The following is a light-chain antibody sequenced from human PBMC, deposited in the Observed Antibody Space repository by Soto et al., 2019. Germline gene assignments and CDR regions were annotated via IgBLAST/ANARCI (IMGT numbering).Light chain of an antibody. CDR3: AAWDGSLNGVV. Sequence: QSVLTQPPSASGTPGQRVTISCSGSSSNIGNNAVNWYQQLPGTAPKLLIYNNNQRPSGVPDRFSGSKSGTSASLVISGLQSGDEADYHCAAWDGSLNGVVFGGGTKLTVL. CDR1: SSNIGNNA. V-gene: IGLV1-44*01. J-gene: IGLJ2*01. CDR2: NNN.